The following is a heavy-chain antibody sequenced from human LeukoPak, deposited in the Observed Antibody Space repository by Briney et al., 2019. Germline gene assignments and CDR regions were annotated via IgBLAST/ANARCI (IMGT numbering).Heavy chain of an antibody. CDR2: IKQDGNEK. Sequence: PAGGSLRLSCAASGFTFRTYWMSWVRQAPGKGLEWVANIKQDGNEKYYVDSVKGRFTISRDNAKNSLDLQMNSLRAEDTAVYYCARDTLGEGEDANYAVYYFDYWGQGTPVTVSS. J-gene: IGHJ4*02. V-gene: IGHV3-7*01. CDR1: GFTFRTYW. D-gene: IGHD4/OR15-4a*01. CDR3: ARDTLGEGEDANYAVYYFDY.